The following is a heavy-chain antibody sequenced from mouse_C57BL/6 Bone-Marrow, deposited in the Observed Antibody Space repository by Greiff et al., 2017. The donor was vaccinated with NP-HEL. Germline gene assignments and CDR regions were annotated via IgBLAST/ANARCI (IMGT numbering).Heavy chain of an antibody. CDR3: ARRLFAY. V-gene: IGHV1-82*01. D-gene: IGHD6-2*01. J-gene: IGHJ3*01. CDR1: GYAFSSSW. CDR2: IYPGDGDT. Sequence: QVQLQQSGPELVKPGASVKISCKASGYAFSSSWMNWVMQRPGKGLEWIGRIYPGDGDTNYNGKFKGKATLTADKSSSTAYMQLSSLTSEDSAVYFCARRLFAYWGQGTLVTVSA.